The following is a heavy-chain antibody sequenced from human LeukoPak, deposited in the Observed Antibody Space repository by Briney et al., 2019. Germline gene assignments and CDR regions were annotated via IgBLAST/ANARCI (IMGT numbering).Heavy chain of an antibody. CDR2: INPDGGVT. Sequence: ASVKVSCKASGYTFTGYYIHWVRQAPGQGLEWMGWINPDGGVTKSAQNFQGRVTMTRDKSINTVYMELSGLTSDDTALYYCARGPNHYYYMDFWGTGTTVSVSS. CDR1: GYTFTGYY. CDR3: ARGPNHYYYMDF. D-gene: IGHD2-8*01. V-gene: IGHV1-2*02. J-gene: IGHJ6*03.